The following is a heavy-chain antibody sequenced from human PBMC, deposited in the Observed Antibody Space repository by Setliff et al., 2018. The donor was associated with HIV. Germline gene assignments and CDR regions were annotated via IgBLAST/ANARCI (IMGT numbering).Heavy chain of an antibody. CDR1: GYSFPTYW. V-gene: IGHV5-51*01. D-gene: IGHD3-22*01. Sequence: GESLKISCKGSGYSFPTYWIGWVRQMHGKGLEWMGIIYPGDSDTRYSPSFQSQVTVAADKSIGTAYLQWNSLKASDTALYFCARAPNSPYYSNFWYADHWGQGTLVTVSS. J-gene: IGHJ5*02. CDR2: IYPGDSDT. CDR3: ARAPNSPYYSNFWYADH.